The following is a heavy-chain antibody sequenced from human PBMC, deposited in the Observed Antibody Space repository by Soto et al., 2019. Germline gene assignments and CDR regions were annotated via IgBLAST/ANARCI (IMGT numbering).Heavy chain of an antibody. J-gene: IGHJ6*02. V-gene: IGHV1-18*04. CDR3: AIDCSSTSCKRNYYYHGMDV. D-gene: IGHD2-2*01. CDR1: GYTFTSYG. CDR2: ISAYNGNT. Sequence: ASVKVSCKASGYTFTSYGISWVRQAPVQGLEWMGWISAYNGNTNYAQKLQGRVTMTTDTYTSTAYMEMRSLRSDDTAVYYCAIDCSSTSCKRNYYYHGMDVWVQGTTVTV.